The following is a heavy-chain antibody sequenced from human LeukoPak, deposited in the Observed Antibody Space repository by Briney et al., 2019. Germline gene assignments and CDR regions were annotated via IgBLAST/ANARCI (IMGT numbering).Heavy chain of an antibody. D-gene: IGHD5-24*01. J-gene: IGHJ4*02. CDR3: ARGADGAFDY. Sequence: GGSLRLSCTGSGFTFNYAWMSWVRQAPGKGLEWVANIKQGGGETYNVDSVKGRFSISRDNAKNSLYLQMNSLRAEDTAVYYCARGADGAFDYWGQGIVVTVSP. CDR2: IKQGGGET. CDR1: GFTFNYAW. V-gene: IGHV3-7*01.